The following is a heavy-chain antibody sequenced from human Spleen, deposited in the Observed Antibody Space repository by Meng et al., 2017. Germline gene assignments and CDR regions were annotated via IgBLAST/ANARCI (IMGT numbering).Heavy chain of an antibody. CDR3: ARDLLVRGAFDY. Sequence: GESLKISCAASGFTVSHNYMSWVRQAPGKGLEWVSYISSSGSTIYYADSVKGRFTISRDNAKNSLYLQMNSLRAEDTAVYYCARDLLVRGAFDYWGQGTLVTVSS. V-gene: IGHV3-11*04. CDR1: GFTVSHNY. J-gene: IGHJ4*02. CDR2: ISSSGSTI. D-gene: IGHD4-23*01.